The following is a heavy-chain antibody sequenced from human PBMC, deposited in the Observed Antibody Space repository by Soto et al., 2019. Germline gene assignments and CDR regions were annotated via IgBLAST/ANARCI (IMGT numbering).Heavy chain of an antibody. Sequence: QVQLVQSGAEVKKPGASVKVSCKASGYPFNTYGISWVRQAPGQGLGWMGWISTYNDNTNYAQNLQGRLTMTTDTSTSTAYMELRSLRSDDTAVYYCARDQILTGMDVWGQGTTVTVSS. CDR2: ISTYNDNT. J-gene: IGHJ6*02. D-gene: IGHD3-9*01. CDR3: ARDQILTGMDV. V-gene: IGHV1-18*04. CDR1: GYPFNTYG.